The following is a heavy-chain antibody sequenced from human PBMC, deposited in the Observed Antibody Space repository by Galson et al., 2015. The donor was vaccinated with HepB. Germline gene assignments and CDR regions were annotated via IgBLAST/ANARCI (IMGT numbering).Heavy chain of an antibody. Sequence: SLRLSCAASGFTFSSYWMSWVRQAPGKGLEWVANIKQDGSEKYYVDSVKGRFTISRDNAKNSLYLQMNSLRAEDTAVYYCARRIRQQPCKICYYMDVWGKGTTVTVSS. J-gene: IGHJ6*03. CDR3: ARRIRQQPCKICYYMDV. CDR2: IKQDGSEK. CDR1: GFTFSSYW. D-gene: IGHD6-13*01. V-gene: IGHV3-7*03.